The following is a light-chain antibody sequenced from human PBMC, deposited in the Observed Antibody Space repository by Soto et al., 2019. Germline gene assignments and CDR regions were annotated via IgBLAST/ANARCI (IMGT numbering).Light chain of an antibody. Sequence: EVVLTQSPGTPSLSPGERATPSCRASQAVSSILLAWYQQKPGQAPRLLIYGASSRATGIPDRFSGSGSGTDFTLTVSRLEPEDFAVYYCQQHGTSPIFGGGTKV. V-gene: IGKV3-20*01. J-gene: IGKJ4*01. CDR3: QQHGTSPI. CDR2: GAS. CDR1: QAVSSIL.